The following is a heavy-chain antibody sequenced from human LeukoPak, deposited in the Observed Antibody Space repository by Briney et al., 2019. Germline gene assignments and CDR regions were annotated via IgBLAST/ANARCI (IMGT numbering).Heavy chain of an antibody. CDR3: ARGGYYYDSSGYYRWFDP. CDR2: MNPNSGNT. D-gene: IGHD3-22*01. V-gene: IGHV1-8*01. J-gene: IGHJ5*02. CDR1: GYTFTSYD. Sequence: ASVTVSCKASGYTFTSYDINWVRQAPGQGLEWMGWMNPNSGNTVYAQKFQGRVTMTRNTSISTAYMELSSLRSEDTAVYYCARGGYYYDSSGYYRWFDPWGQGALVTVSS.